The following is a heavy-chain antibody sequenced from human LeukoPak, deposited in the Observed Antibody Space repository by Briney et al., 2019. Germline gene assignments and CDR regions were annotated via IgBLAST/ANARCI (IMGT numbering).Heavy chain of an antibody. D-gene: IGHD3-22*01. CDR3: AREGRYYDSSGSARPFDY. J-gene: IGHJ4*02. CDR1: GYTFASYD. CDR2: MNPNSGNT. V-gene: IGHV1-8*01. Sequence: ASVKVSCKASGYTFASYDINWVRQATGQGLEWMGWMNPNSGNTGYAQKFQGRVTMTRNTSISTAYMELSSLRSEDTAVYYCAREGRYYDSSGSARPFDYWGQGTLVTVSS.